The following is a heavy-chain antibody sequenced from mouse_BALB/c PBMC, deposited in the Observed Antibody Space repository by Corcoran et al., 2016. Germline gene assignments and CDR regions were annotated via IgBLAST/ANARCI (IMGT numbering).Heavy chain of an antibody. V-gene: IGHV9-3-1*01. Sequence: QIQLVQSGPELKKPGETVKISCKASGYTFTNYGMNWVKQAPGKGLKWMGWINTYTGEPTYADDFKGRVSFSLETSASTAYLQIKNLKNEDTATYFCAREPYAMDYWGQGTSVTVSS. CDR3: AREPYAMDY. CDR1: GYTFTNYG. J-gene: IGHJ4*01. CDR2: INTYTGEP.